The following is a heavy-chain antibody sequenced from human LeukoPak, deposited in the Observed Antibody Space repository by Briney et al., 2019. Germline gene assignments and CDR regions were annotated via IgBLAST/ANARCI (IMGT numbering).Heavy chain of an antibody. D-gene: IGHD5-12*01. CDR2: ISYDGSNK. V-gene: IGHV3-30-3*01. CDR1: GFTFSTYS. J-gene: IGHJ4*02. CDR3: ARDQGGYVLYYFDY. Sequence: PGGSLRLSCAGTGFTFSTYSMHWVRQAPGKGLEWVAVISYDGSNKYYADSVKGRFTISRDNSKNTLYLQMNSLRAEDTAVYYCARDQGGYVLYYFDYWGQGTLVTVSS.